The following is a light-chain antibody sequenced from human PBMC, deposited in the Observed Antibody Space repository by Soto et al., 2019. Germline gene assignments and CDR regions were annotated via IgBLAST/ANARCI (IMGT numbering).Light chain of an antibody. Sequence: QSALTQPPSASGSPGQSVSISCTGTGSDVGGYNYVSWYQQRPDKAPKLIIYEVDKRPPGVPDRFSGSKSGNSAYLTVSGLQTEDEADYYCSSYAGRNYAVFGRGTQLTVL. CDR3: SSYAGRNYAV. V-gene: IGLV2-8*01. CDR2: EVD. CDR1: GSDVGGYNY. J-gene: IGLJ7*01.